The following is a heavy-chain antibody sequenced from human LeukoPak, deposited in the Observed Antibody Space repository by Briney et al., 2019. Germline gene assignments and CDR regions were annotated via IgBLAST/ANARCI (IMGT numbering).Heavy chain of an antibody. CDR3: GRPTKFWLIRGDGVDV. D-gene: IGHD6-19*01. CDR1: GFTFTTYA. J-gene: IGHJ6*02. CDR2: IGAGGAAT. V-gene: IGHV3-23*01. Sequence: GGSLRLSCAASGFTFTTYAMTWVRQAPGKGLEWVPSIGAGGAATLYSDSVKGRFTISRDNSMNTLYLQMNSLRADDTAVYYCGRPTKFWLIRGDGVDVWGQGTTVTVSS.